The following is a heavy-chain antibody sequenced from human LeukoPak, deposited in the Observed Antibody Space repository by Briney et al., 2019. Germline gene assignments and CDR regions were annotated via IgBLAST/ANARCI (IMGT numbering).Heavy chain of an antibody. D-gene: IGHD2-2*01. Sequence: ASVKVSCKASGYTFTCYYMHWVRQAPGQGLEWMGWINPNSGGTNYAQKFLGRVTMTRDTSISTAYMELSRLRSDDTAVYYCARDLGYCSSTSCRRDYWGQGTLVTVSS. CDR1: GYTFTCYY. J-gene: IGHJ4*02. CDR3: ARDLGYCSSTSCRRDY. V-gene: IGHV1-2*02. CDR2: INPNSGGT.